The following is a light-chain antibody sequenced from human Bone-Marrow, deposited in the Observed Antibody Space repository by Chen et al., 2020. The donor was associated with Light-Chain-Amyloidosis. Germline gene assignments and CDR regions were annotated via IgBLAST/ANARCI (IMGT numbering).Light chain of an antibody. CDR3: QSYDTALLSLV. CDR2: DSD. J-gene: IGLJ2*01. V-gene: IGLV1-40*01. Sequence: QSVLTQPPSMSEAPGQRVTISCTGSRSNLGAGYDVHWYQQLPGTSPKLLIYDSDIRPSGVPDRFSASKSGTSASLSITGIQVADEADYYCQSYDTALLSLVFGGGTKLTV. CDR1: RSNLGAGYD.